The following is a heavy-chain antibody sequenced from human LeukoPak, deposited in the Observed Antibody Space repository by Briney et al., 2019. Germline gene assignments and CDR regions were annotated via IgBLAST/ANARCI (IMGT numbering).Heavy chain of an antibody. V-gene: IGHV4-59*01. CDR1: GGSISSYY. CDR3: ARSCGGDCPFDY. Sequence: PSETLSLTCTVSGGSISSYYWSWIRQPPGKGLEWIGYIYYSGSTNYNPSLKSRVTISEDTSKNQFSLKLSSVTAADTAVYYCARSCGGDCPFDYWGQGTLVTVSS. CDR2: IYYSGST. J-gene: IGHJ4*02. D-gene: IGHD2-21*01.